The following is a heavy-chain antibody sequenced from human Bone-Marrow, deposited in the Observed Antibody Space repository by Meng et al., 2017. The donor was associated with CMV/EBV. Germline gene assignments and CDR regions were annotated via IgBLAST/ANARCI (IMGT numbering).Heavy chain of an antibody. J-gene: IGHJ3*02. V-gene: IGHV1-18*01. CDR3: ARVRSRITMIVVVIYDAFDI. Sequence: ASVKVSCKASGYTFTSYGISWVRQAPGQGLEWMGWISAYNGNTNYAQKLQGRVTMTTDTSTSTAYMELRSLRSDDTAVYYCARVRSRITMIVVVIYDAFDIWGQGTMVTVSS. D-gene: IGHD3-22*01. CDR1: GYTFTSYG. CDR2: ISAYNGNT.